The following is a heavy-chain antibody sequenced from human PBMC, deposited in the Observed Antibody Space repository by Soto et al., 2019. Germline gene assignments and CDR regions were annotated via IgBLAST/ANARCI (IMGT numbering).Heavy chain of an antibody. CDR1: GGTFSSSA. Sequence: QVQLVQSGAEMKEPGSSVKVSCKTSGGTFSSSAISWLRQAPGQGLEWMGGIIPLFRTPDYAQKFQGRVTIAADESTSTAYMELSSLRSADTAVYYCARDNDRLQLGGNYCYILDVWGQGTTITVSS. CDR2: IIPLFRTP. V-gene: IGHV1-69*12. CDR3: ARDNDRLQLGGNYCYILDV. J-gene: IGHJ6*02. D-gene: IGHD4-4*01.